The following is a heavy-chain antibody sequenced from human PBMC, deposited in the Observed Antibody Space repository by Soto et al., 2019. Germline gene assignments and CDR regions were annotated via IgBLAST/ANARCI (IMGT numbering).Heavy chain of an antibody. CDR2: IYYSGST. J-gene: IGHJ4*02. CDR1: GGSISSGGYY. CDR3: ARGSNNYDSSGYYY. D-gene: IGHD3-22*01. V-gene: IGHV4-31*03. Sequence: SETLSLTCTVSGGSISSGGYYWSWIRQHPGKGLEWIGYIYYSGSTYYNPSLKSRVTISVDTSKNQFSLKLSSVTAADTAVYYCARGSNNYDSSGYYYWGQGTLVTV.